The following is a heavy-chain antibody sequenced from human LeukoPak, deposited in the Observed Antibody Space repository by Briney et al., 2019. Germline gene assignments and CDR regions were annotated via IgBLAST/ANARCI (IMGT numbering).Heavy chain of an antibody. CDR1: GFTFSSYA. CDR2: IGRSGDSI. J-gene: IGHJ4*02. CDR3: AKRPSAGNVYFDS. V-gene: IGHV3-23*01. D-gene: IGHD6-13*01. Sequence: GGSLRLSCAASGFTFSSYAMSWVRQAPGKGLEWISAIGRSGDSIFYADSVKGRFTISRDNSKDTPYLQMNSLRAEDTAVYYCAKRPSAGNVYFDSWGQGTPVTVSS.